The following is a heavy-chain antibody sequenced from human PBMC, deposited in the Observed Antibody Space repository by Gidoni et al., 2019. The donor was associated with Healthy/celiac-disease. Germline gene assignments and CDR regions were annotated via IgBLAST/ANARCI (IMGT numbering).Heavy chain of an antibody. V-gene: IGHV3-21*01. CDR1: GLTFRSYS. Sequence: EVQLVEPGGGLVKPGGSLRPSCDASGLTFRSYSMHWVRQAPGTGLGWVSSNSSSSSYIYYADSMQGRFTISRNNAKNSLYLQMNSLRTEDTAVYYCARNHSGYDCSHFDYWGQGTLVTVSS. J-gene: IGHJ4*02. CDR3: ARNHSGYDCSHFDY. D-gene: IGHD5-12*01. CDR2: NSSSSSYI.